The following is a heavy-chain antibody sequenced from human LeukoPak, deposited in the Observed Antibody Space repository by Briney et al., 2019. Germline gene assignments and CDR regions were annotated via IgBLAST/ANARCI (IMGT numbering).Heavy chain of an antibody. V-gene: IGHV1-46*01. CDR3: ARDGVSSSWYDWFDP. CDR2: INPSGGST. Sequence: ASVKVSCKASGYTFTSYYMHWVRQAPGQGLEWMGIINPSGGSTSYAQKFQGRVTMTRDMSTSTAYMELRSLRSDDTAVYYCARDGVSSSWYDWFDPWGQGTLVTVSS. D-gene: IGHD6-13*01. CDR1: GYTFTSYY. J-gene: IGHJ5*02.